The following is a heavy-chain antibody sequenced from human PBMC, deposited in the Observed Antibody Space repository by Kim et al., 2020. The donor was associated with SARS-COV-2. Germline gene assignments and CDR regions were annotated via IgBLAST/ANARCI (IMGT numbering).Heavy chain of an antibody. CDR3: ARVGSQFNVWIVGWAYFDL. Sequence: SETLSLTCNVSGDSITNKNHYWGWIRQSPAKGLEWIDSVYYSGATYYNPSLRSRIAISVDTSKNQFSLSLTSVTAADTAVYYCARVGSQFNVWIVGWAYFDLSGQG. J-gene: IGHJ4*02. D-gene: IGHD2-21*01. V-gene: IGHV4-39*01. CDR2: VYYSGAT. CDR1: GDSITNKNHY.